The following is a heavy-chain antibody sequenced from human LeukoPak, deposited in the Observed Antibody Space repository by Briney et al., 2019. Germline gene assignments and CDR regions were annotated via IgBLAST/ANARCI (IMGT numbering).Heavy chain of an antibody. CDR1: GFTFSNYE. Sequence: GGSLRLSCEGSGFTFSNYEMNWVRQAPGKGLEWLSFIRSTGSITRYAGSVKGRFTISRDNAKNSLYLQMNSLRAEDTAVYYCARDPRSPAEKSGTFDIWGQGTMVTVSS. D-gene: IGHD1-26*01. J-gene: IGHJ3*02. CDR3: ARDPRSPAEKSGTFDI. CDR2: IRSTGSIT. V-gene: IGHV3-48*03.